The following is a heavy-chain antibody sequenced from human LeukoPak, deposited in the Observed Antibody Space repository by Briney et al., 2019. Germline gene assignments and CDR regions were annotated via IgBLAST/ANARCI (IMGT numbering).Heavy chain of an antibody. Sequence: SSETLSLTCAVYGGSFSGYYWSWIRQPPGKGLEWIGEINHSGSTNYNPSLKSRVTISVDTSKNQFSLKLSSVTAADTAVYYCARANGSYPWFDPWGQGTLVTVSS. J-gene: IGHJ5*02. D-gene: IGHD1-26*01. CDR2: INHSGST. V-gene: IGHV4-34*01. CDR1: GGSFSGYY. CDR3: ARANGSYPWFDP.